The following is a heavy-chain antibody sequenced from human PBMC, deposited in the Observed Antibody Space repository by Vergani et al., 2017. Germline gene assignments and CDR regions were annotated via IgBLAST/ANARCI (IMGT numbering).Heavy chain of an antibody. CDR1: GFTFSSYA. CDR3: TTEYSSQDFDY. D-gene: IGHD6-6*01. Sequence: EVQLLESGGGLVQPGGSLRLSCAASGFTFSSYAMSWVRQAPGKGLEWVSAISGSGGSTYYADSVKGRFTISRDDSKNTLYLQMNSLKTEVTAVYYCTTEYSSQDFDYWGQGTLVTVSS. CDR2: ISGSGGST. V-gene: IGHV3-23*01. J-gene: IGHJ4*02.